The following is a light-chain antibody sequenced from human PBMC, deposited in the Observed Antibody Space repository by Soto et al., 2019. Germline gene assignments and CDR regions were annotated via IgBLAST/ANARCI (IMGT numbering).Light chain of an antibody. CDR1: QSVSRY. J-gene: IGKJ4*01. CDR2: DAS. CDR3: QQRSSWPST. V-gene: IGKV3-11*01. Sequence: EIVLTQSPATLSLSPGERATLSCRASQSVSRYLAWYQQKPGQAPRLLIYDASNRATGIPARFSGSGSGTDFTLTITSLEPEDCAVYYCQQRSSWPSTFGGGTKVEI.